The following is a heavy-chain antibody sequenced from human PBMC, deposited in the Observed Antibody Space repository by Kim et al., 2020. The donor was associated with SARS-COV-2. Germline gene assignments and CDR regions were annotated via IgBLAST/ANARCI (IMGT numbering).Heavy chain of an antibody. D-gene: IGHD3-22*01. CDR3: AKAPGYYDSSGYFPFDY. J-gene: IGHJ4*02. Sequence: GGSLRLSCAASGFTFDDYAMHWVRQAPGKGLEWVSGISWNSGSIGYADSVKGRFTISRDNAKNSLYLQMNSLRAEDTALYYCAKAPGYYDSSGYFPFDYWGQGTLGTVSS. V-gene: IGHV3-9*01. CDR1: GFTFDDYA. CDR2: ISWNSGSI.